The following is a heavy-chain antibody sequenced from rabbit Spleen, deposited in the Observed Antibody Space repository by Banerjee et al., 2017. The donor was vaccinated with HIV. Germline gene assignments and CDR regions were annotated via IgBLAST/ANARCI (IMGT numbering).Heavy chain of an antibody. CDR1: GFSFSSSYY. Sequence: QSLEESGGGLVKPGASLTLTCKASGFSFSSSYYMCWVRQAPGKRPEWIGCVRTTTGSTYYASWAKGRFTISKTSSTTVTLQMTSLTAADTATYFCARDTGSSFSSYGMDLWGPGTLVTVS. V-gene: IGHV1S40*01. D-gene: IGHD8-1*01. J-gene: IGHJ6*01. CDR2: VRTTTGST. CDR3: ARDTGSSFSSYGMDL.